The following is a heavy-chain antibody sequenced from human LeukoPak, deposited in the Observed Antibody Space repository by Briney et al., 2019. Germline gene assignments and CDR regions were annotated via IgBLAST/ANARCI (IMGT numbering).Heavy chain of an antibody. CDR3: ARDGAMIETFGWFDP. V-gene: IGHV3-11*01. D-gene: IGHD3-22*01. CDR2: ISSSGSTI. CDR1: GFTFSDYY. J-gene: IGHJ5*02. Sequence: PGGSLRPSCAASGFTFSDYYMSWIRQAPGKGLEWVSYISSSGSTIYYADSVKGRFTISRDNAKNSLYLQMNSLRAEDTAVYYCARDGAMIETFGWFDPWGQGTLVTVSS.